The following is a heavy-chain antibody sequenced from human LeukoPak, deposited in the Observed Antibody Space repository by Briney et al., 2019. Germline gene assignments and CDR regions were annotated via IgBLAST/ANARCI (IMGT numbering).Heavy chain of an antibody. J-gene: IGHJ5*02. CDR3: ARGFVVPAARNWFDP. V-gene: IGHV1-46*01. D-gene: IGHD2-2*01. Sequence: GASVKVSCKASGYTFTSYYMHWVRQAPGQGLEWMGIISPSGGSTSYAQKFQGRVTMTRDMSTSTVYMELSSLRSEDTAVYYCARGFVVPAARNWFDPWGQGTLVTVSS. CDR1: GYTFTSYY. CDR2: ISPSGGST.